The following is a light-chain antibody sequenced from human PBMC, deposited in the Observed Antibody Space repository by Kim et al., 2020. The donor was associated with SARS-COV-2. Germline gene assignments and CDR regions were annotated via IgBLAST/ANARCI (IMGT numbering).Light chain of an antibody. J-gene: IGLJ3*02. Sequence: GQRVTISCSGSRSNIGSNVVTWYQQLPGTAPKLLIYSNDYRLSGVPDRFSGSKSGTSASLDISRLQSEDEADYYCAAWDDSLNGSVFGGGTQLTVL. V-gene: IGLV1-44*01. CDR1: RSNIGSNV. CDR3: AAWDDSLNGSV. CDR2: SND.